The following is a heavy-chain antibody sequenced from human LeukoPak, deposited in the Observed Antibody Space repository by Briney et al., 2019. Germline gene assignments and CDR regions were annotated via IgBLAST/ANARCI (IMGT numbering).Heavy chain of an antibody. D-gene: IGHD3-9*01. CDR2: ISAYNGNT. Sequence: ASVKVSCKASGYTFTGYGISWVRQAPGQGLEWMGWISAYNGNTNYAQKLQGRVTMTTDTSTSTAYMELRSLRSDDTAVYYCARGGRYFDWFPDPYYYYMDVWGKGTTVTISS. CDR3: ARGGRYFDWFPDPYYYYMDV. CDR1: GYTFTGYG. V-gene: IGHV1-18*01. J-gene: IGHJ6*03.